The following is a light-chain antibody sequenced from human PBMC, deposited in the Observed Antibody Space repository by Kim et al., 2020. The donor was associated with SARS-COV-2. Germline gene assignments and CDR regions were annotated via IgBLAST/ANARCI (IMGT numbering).Light chain of an antibody. CDR1: NNNVGNQG. V-gene: IGLV10-54*04. Sequence: QAGLTQPPSVSKGLRQTDTLTCTGNNNNVGNQGAAWLQQHQGHPPKLLSYRNNNRPSGISERFSASRSGDTASLTITGLQPEDETDYYCSAWDSSLNAWVFGGGTQLTVL. CDR3: SAWDSSLNAWV. CDR2: RNN. J-gene: IGLJ3*02.